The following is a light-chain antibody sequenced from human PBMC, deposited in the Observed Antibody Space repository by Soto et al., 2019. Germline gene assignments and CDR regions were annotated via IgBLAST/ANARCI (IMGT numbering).Light chain of an antibody. Sequence: DIQMTQSPPSLSASVGDRVTITCQASEHINNYLNWYQQIPGKAPKLPIYDASNLAAGAPSRFSGSGSGTAFTFAISGLQPDDVATYYYQQYDSLPLTFGGGTKVEIK. J-gene: IGKJ4*01. V-gene: IGKV1-33*01. CDR2: DAS. CDR3: QQYDSLPLT. CDR1: EHINNY.